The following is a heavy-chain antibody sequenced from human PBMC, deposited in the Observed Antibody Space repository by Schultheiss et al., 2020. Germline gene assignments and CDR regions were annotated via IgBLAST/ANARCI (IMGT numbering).Heavy chain of an antibody. Sequence: SQTLSLTCAVYGGSFSGYYWSWIRQPPGKGLEWIGRIYTSGSTNYNPSLKSRVTMSVDTSKNQFSLKLSSVTAADTAVYYCARDTVPNYYYGMDVWGQGTTVTVS. D-gene: IGHD4-17*01. CDR1: GGSFSGYY. J-gene: IGHJ6*02. CDR2: IYTSGST. V-gene: IGHV4-59*10. CDR3: ARDTVPNYYYGMDV.